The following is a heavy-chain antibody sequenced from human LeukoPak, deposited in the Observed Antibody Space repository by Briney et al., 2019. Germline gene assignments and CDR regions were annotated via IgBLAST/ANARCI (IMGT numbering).Heavy chain of an antibody. V-gene: IGHV3-23*01. CDR1: GFTFSSYA. CDR3: ARAVYYYDSSASYYFDY. D-gene: IGHD3-22*01. CDR2: ISNSDYST. Sequence: PGGSLRLSCAASGFTFSSYAMSWVRQAPGKGLEWVSTISNSDYSTYYADSVKGRFTISRANSENTLYLQMNNLRAEDTAVYYCARAVYYYDSSASYYFDYWGQGTLVTVSS. J-gene: IGHJ4*02.